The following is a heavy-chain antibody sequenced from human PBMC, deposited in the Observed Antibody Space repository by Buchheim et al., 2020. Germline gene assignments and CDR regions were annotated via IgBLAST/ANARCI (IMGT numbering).Heavy chain of an antibody. V-gene: IGHV4-59*01. Sequence: QVQLHESGPGLLKPSETLTLICSVSGGSISNSYWSWIRQPPGKRPEWLGYISYNGYTNHNPSLTTRVTISVDTSKNQLSLKLTSVTAADTAVYYCARDQRRKKFASFSDYFYGMDVWGQGTT. J-gene: IGHJ6*02. CDR1: GGSISNSY. CDR2: ISYNGYT. D-gene: IGHD3-16*01. CDR3: ARDQRRKKFASFSDYFYGMDV.